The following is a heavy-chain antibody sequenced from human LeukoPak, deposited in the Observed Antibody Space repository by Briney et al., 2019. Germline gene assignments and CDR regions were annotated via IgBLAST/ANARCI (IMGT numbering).Heavy chain of an antibody. D-gene: IGHD6-19*01. Sequence: SVKVSCKASGGTFSSYAISWVRQAPGQGLEWMGRIIPIFGTANYAQKFQGRVTITTDESTSTAYMELSSLRSEDTAAYYCAREGEYSSGWYGGWGQGTLVTVSS. CDR2: IIPIFGTA. CDR3: AREGEYSSGWYGG. CDR1: GGTFSSYA. J-gene: IGHJ4*02. V-gene: IGHV1-69*05.